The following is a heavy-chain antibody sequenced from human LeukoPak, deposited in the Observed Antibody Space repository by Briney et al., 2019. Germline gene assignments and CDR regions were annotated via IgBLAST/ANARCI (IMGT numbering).Heavy chain of an antibody. Sequence: GGSLRLSCAASGFTFSSYSMNRVRQAPGKGLEWVSYISSSSSTIYYADSVKGRFTISRDNAKNSLYLQMNSLRAEDTAVYYCASLALDIVVVVAARIDYWGQGTLVTVSS. J-gene: IGHJ4*02. CDR3: ASLALDIVVVVAARIDY. D-gene: IGHD2-15*01. V-gene: IGHV3-48*01. CDR1: GFTFSSYS. CDR2: ISSSSSTI.